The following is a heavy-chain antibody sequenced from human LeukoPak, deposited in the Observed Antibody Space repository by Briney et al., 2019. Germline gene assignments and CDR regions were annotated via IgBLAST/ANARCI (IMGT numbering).Heavy chain of an antibody. CDR2: ISYDGSNK. Sequence: GGSLRLSCAASGFTFSSYGMHWVRQAPGKGLEWVAVISYDGSNKYYADSVKGRFTISRDNSKNTLYLQMNSLRAEDTAVYYCAKDFYGDFLYYFDYWGQGTLVTVS. V-gene: IGHV3-30*18. J-gene: IGHJ4*02. CDR1: GFTFSSYG. CDR3: AKDFYGDFLYYFDY. D-gene: IGHD4-17*01.